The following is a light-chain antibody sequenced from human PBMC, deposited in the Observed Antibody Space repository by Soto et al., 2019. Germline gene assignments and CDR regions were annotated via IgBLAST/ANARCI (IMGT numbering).Light chain of an antibody. CDR1: SSDVGAYDH. CDR3: YSFAAMSGYV. Sequence: QSALTQPRSVSGSPGQSVTISCTGTSSDVGAYDHVSWYQQHPGKAPKLMIHDVNQRPSGVPDRLSGSKSGNTASLTISGLQAEDEADYYCYSFAAMSGYVFGTGTKLTVL. V-gene: IGLV2-11*01. CDR2: DVN. J-gene: IGLJ1*01.